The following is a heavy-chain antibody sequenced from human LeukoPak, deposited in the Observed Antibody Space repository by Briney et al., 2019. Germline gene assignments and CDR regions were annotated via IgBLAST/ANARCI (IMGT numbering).Heavy chain of an antibody. D-gene: IGHD5-18*01. V-gene: IGHV3-74*01. J-gene: IGHJ4*02. Sequence: GGSLRLSCAASGFTFNSYWMHWVRQAPGKGLSWVSRINSDGSSTNYADSVKGRFTISRDNAKNTLYLQMNSLTAEDTAVYYCARQYNYGLDYWGQGTLVTVSS. CDR3: ARQYNYGLDY. CDR2: INSDGSST. CDR1: GFTFNSYW.